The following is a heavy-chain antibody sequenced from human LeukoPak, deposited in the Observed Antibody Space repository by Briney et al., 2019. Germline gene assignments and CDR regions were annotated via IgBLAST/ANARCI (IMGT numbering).Heavy chain of an antibody. CDR1: GFTFSSYE. D-gene: IGHD3-10*01. CDR2: ISSSGTTI. J-gene: IGHJ4*02. V-gene: IGHV3-48*03. Sequence: PGGSLRLSCAASGFTFSSYEMNWVRQAPGKGLEGGSFISSSGTTIYYADSVKGRFTISRDNAKNSLYLQMNSLRAEDTAVYYCARNPPPLGAFYYGSGSYFYYWGQGTLVTVSS. CDR3: ARNPPPLGAFYYGSGSYFYY.